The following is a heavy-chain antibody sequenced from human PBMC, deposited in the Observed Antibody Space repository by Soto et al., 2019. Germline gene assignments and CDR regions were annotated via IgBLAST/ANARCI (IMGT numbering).Heavy chain of an antibody. V-gene: IGHV4-59*08. D-gene: IGHD4-17*01. J-gene: IGHJ6*02. CDR1: GGSISSYY. CDR3: ASQTTPREYYYGMDV. Sequence: SETLSLTCTVSGGSISSYYWSWIRQPPGKGLEWIGYIYYSGSTNYNPSLKSRVTISVDTSKNQFSLKLSSVTAADTAVYYCASQTTPREYYYGMDVWGQGTTVTAP. CDR2: IYYSGST.